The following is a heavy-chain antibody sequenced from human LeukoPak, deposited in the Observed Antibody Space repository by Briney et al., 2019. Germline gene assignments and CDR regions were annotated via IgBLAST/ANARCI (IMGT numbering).Heavy chain of an antibody. CDR2: ISAYNGNT. J-gene: IGHJ4*02. CDR3: ARDANYYGSGSYYNSFDY. D-gene: IGHD3-10*01. CDR1: GYTFTSYG. V-gene: IGHV1-18*01. Sequence: ASVKVSCKASGYTFTSYGISWVRQAPGQGLEWMGWISAYNGNTNYAQKLQGRVTMTTDTSTSTAYMELRSLRSDDTAVYYCARDANYYGSGSYYNSFDYWGQGTLVTVSS.